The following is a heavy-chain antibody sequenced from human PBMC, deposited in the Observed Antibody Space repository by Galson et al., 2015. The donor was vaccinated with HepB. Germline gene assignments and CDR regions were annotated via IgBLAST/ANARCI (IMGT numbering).Heavy chain of an antibody. CDR1: GGTFSSYA. D-gene: IGHD4/OR15-4a*01. V-gene: IGHV1-69*04. CDR2: IIPILGIA. J-gene: IGHJ4*02. CDR3: ARGMVPGDYFDY. Sequence: SVKVSCKASGGTFSSYAISWVRQAPGQGLEWMGRIIPILGIANYAQKSQGRVTITADKSTSTAYMELSSLRSEDTAVYYCARGMVPGDYFDYWGQGTLVTVSS.